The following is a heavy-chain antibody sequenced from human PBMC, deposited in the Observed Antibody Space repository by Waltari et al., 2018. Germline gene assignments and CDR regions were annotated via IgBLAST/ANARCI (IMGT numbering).Heavy chain of an antibody. CDR1: GLTFSSYI. CDR3: SKGWGDF. D-gene: IGHD3-16*01. V-gene: IGHV3-23*01. Sequence: EAQLLESGGGLVQPGGSLRLSCAAPGLTFSSYILSWVRQTPGKGLEWVSGISGSGGNTYYTDSVKGRFTISRDNSKNTLYLQMNSLRAEDTAVYYCSKGWGDFWGQGTLVTVSS. J-gene: IGHJ4*02. CDR2: ISGSGGNT.